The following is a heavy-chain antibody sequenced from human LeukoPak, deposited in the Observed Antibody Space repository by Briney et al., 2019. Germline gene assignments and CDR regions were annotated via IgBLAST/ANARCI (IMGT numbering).Heavy chain of an antibody. Sequence: GESLKISCKGSGSKFSTYWIGWVRQMPGKGLERMGVIYPGDSDTRYSPSFQGQVTISADKSISTVYLHWSSLKASDTAMYYCARQRTLIAEADYWGQGTLVTVPS. CDR1: GSKFSTYW. CDR3: ARQRTLIAEADY. V-gene: IGHV5-51*01. J-gene: IGHJ4*02. CDR2: IYPGDSDT. D-gene: IGHD6-13*01.